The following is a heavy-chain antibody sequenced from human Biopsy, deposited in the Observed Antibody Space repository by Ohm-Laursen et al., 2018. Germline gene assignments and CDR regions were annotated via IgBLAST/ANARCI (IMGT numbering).Heavy chain of an antibody. CDR3: ARDPLNGHKHFDY. D-gene: IGHD2-8*01. CDR2: INPNTGAT. CDR1: GYTLTGYA. J-gene: IGHJ4*02. V-gene: IGHV1-2*02. Sequence: SVKVSCKASGYTLTGYAMHWVRQAPGEGLEWIGLINPNTGATTYAQKFQGTVTITRDTSISTAYLALGSLRSADTAIYYCARDPLNGHKHFDYWGQGSLVTVSS.